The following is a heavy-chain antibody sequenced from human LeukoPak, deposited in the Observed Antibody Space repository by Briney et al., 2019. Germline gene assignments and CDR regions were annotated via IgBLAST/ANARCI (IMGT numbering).Heavy chain of an antibody. CDR2: ISSSSSYI. Sequence: PSETLSLTCTVSGGSISSSSYYWGWIRQPPGKGLEWVSSISSSSSYIYYADSVKGRFTISRDNAKNSLYLQMNSLRAEDTAVYYCARAPEWWTMVRALNDYWGQGTLVTVSS. D-gene: IGHD3-10*01. CDR1: GGSISSSS. CDR3: ARAPEWWTMVRALNDY. J-gene: IGHJ4*02. V-gene: IGHV3-21*01.